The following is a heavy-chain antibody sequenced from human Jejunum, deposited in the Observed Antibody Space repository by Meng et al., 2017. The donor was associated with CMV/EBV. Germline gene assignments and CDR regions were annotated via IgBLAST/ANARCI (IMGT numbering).Heavy chain of an antibody. CDR3: ASSIEATGDH. CDR1: GFAFRGYW. D-gene: IGHD6-13*01. CDR2: INSDGSTT. Sequence: CAASGFAFRGYWMHWVRPAPGKGLVWVSRINSDGSTTNYADSVKGRFTISRDNAKNTLYLQMNSLRAEDTAVYYCASSIEATGDHWGQGTLVTVSS. J-gene: IGHJ4*02. V-gene: IGHV3-74*01.